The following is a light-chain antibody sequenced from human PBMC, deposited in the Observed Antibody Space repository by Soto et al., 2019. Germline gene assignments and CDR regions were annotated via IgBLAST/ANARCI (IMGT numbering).Light chain of an antibody. CDR1: QSVSSSY. CDR3: QQYGSSPWT. CDR2: GAS. Sequence: EIVLTQSPGTLSLSPGERATLSCRASQSVSSSYLAWYQQKPGQAPRPLIYGASSRAIGIPDRFSGSGSGTDFTHTISRLEPEDFAVYYCQQYGSSPWTFGRGTKVDIK. J-gene: IGKJ1*01. V-gene: IGKV3-20*01.